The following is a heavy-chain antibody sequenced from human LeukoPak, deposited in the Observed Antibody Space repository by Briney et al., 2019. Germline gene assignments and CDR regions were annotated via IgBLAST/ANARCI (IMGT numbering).Heavy chain of an antibody. CDR1: GGTFSSYA. CDR2: IIPILGIA. CDR3: ARDVSSGGSGSDY. V-gene: IGHV1-69*04. J-gene: IGHJ4*02. Sequence: GASVKVSCKASGGTFSSYAISWVRQAPGQGLEWMGRIIPILGIANYAQKFQGRVTITADKSTSTAYMELSSLRSEATAVYYCARDVSSGGSGSDYWGQGTLVTVSS. D-gene: IGHD3-10*01.